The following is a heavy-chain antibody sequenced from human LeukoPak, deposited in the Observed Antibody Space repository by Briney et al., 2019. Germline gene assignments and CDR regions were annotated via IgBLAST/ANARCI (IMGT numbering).Heavy chain of an antibody. CDR1: GYSFTSYW. Sequence: GESLKISCKGSGYSFTSYWIGWVRQMPGKGLEWMGIIYPGDSDTRYSPSFQGQVTISADKSISTAYLQWSSLKASDTAMYYCARVYDYVWGSYRSSLDYWGQETLVTVSS. J-gene: IGHJ4*02. CDR3: ARVYDYVWGSYRSSLDY. CDR2: IYPGDSDT. D-gene: IGHD3-16*02. V-gene: IGHV5-51*01.